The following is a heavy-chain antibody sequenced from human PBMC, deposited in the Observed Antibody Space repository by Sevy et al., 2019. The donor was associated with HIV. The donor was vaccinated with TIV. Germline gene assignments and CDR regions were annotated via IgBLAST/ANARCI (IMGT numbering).Heavy chain of an antibody. CDR2: IYYSGST. D-gene: IGHD3-3*01. V-gene: IGHV4-30-4*01. CDR1: GGSISSGDYY. CDR3: ARVISSNYYFWSAYYRDYYYYGMDV. Sequence: SETLSLTCTVSGGSISSGDYYWSWIRQPPGKGLEWIGYIYYSGSTYYNPSLKSRVTISVDTSKTQFSLKLGSVTAADTAVYYCARVISSNYYFWSAYYRDYYYYGMDVWGQGTTVTVSS. J-gene: IGHJ6*02.